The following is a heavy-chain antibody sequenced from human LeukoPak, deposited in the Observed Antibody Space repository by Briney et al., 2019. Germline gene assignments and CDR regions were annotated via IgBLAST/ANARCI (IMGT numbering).Heavy chain of an antibody. J-gene: IGHJ4*02. D-gene: IGHD3-10*01. Sequence: ASVKVSCKASGYTFTSYGISWVRQAPGQGLEWMGWISAYNGNTNYAQKLQGRVTMTTDTSTSTAYMELRSLRSDDTAVYYCARGVVVRGDHKEFGGDYWGQGTLVTVSS. CDR2: ISAYNGNT. CDR3: ARGVVVRGDHKEFGGDY. V-gene: IGHV1-18*01. CDR1: GYTFTSYG.